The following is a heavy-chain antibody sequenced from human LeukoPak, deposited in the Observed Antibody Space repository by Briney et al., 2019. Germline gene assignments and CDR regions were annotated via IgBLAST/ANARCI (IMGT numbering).Heavy chain of an antibody. V-gene: IGHV3-48*01. CDR2: ISSSSSTI. CDR1: GFTFSSYS. D-gene: IGHD3-3*01. J-gene: IGHJ3*02. Sequence: GRSLRLSCAASGFTFSSYSMNWVRQAPGKGLEWVSYISSSSSTIYYADSVKGRITISRDNAKNSLYLQMNSLRAEDTAVYYCAKAFRFFGVEPDAFDIWGQGTMDTVSS. CDR3: AKAFRFFGVEPDAFDI.